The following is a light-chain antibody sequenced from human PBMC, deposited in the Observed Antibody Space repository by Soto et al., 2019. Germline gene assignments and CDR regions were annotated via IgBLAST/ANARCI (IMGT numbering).Light chain of an antibody. J-gene: IGKJ5*01. V-gene: IGKV3-11*01. CDR3: QQRSNWPPSIT. CDR1: QSVSSY. Sequence: EIVLTQSPATLSLSPGERATLSCRASQSVSSYLAWYQQKTGQAPRLLIYDASNRATGIPARFSGSGSGTDFTLTISSLEPEDFVVYYCQQRSNWPPSITFGQGTRLEIK. CDR2: DAS.